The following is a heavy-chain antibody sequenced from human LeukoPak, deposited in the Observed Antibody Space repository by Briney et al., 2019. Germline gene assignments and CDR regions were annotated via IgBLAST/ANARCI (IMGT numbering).Heavy chain of an antibody. CDR3: AREGSGSYYSRSAGMDV. V-gene: IGHV4-59*01. CDR2: IYYSGST. J-gene: IGHJ6*02. Sequence: SETLSLTCTVSGCSISSYHWSWIRQPPGKGLEWIGYIYYSGSTNYNPSLKSRVTISVDTSKNQFSLKLSSVTAADTAVYYCAREGSGSYYSRSAGMDVWGQGTTVAVSS. CDR1: GCSISSYH. D-gene: IGHD3-10*01.